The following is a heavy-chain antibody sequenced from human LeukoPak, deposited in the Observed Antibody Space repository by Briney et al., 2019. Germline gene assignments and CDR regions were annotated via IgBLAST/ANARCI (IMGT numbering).Heavy chain of an antibody. Sequence: PGGSLRLSCAASGFTFSSYWMSWVRQAPGKGLEWVANINQDGSEKYYVDSVKGRFTISRDNAKNSLYLQMNSLRAEDTAVYYCALLPRTYYYDSSGSTIDYWGQGTLVTVSS. D-gene: IGHD3-22*01. CDR3: ALLPRTYYYDSSGSTIDY. J-gene: IGHJ4*02. V-gene: IGHV3-7*03. CDR1: GFTFSSYW. CDR2: INQDGSEK.